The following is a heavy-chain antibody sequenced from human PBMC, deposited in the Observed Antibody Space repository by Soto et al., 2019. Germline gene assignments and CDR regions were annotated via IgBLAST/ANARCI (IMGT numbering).Heavy chain of an antibody. V-gene: IGHV3-33*01. Sequence: QVQVVESGGGVVQPGRSLRLSCVASGFTFSNFGMHWVRQAPGKGLEWVAVIWHDGKNKYYADSAKGRFTVSRDNSKKKLYLQMNSLTVEDTAVYYCARDPGQDEAMDYWGQGTLVTVSS. CDR2: IWHDGKNK. CDR3: ARDPGQDEAMDY. CDR1: GFTFSNFG. J-gene: IGHJ4*02.